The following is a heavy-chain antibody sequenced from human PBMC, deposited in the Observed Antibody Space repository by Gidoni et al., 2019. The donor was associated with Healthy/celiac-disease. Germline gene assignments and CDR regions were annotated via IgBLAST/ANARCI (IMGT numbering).Heavy chain of an antibody. D-gene: IGHD2-15*01. CDR2: ISGSGGST. CDR3: ARCSGGSCYGPEGGWFDP. J-gene: IGHJ5*02. CDR1: GFTFRSYA. V-gene: IGHV3-23*01. Sequence: EVQLLESGGGLVQPGGSLILSWPASGFTFRSYAMGWVRQDPGKGLECVSAISGSGGSTYYADTVKGRFTISRDNSKNTLYLQMNSLRAEDTAVYYCARCSGGSCYGPEGGWFDPWGQGTLVTVSS.